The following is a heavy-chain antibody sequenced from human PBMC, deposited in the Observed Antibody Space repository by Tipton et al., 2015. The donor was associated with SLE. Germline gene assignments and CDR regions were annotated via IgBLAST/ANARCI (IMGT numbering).Heavy chain of an antibody. V-gene: IGHV5-51*03. CDR1: GYSFTNYW. CDR2: IYPGDFDT. CDR3: ARLLSDYGDAED. Sequence: VQLVQSGAEVKKPGESLKISCKGSGYSFTNYWIAWVRQMPGKGLEWMAIIYPGDFDTRYSPSFQGQVTISADKSISTAYLQWRSLKASDTAMYYCARLLSDYGDAEDWGQGTLVTVSS. D-gene: IGHD4-17*01. J-gene: IGHJ4*02.